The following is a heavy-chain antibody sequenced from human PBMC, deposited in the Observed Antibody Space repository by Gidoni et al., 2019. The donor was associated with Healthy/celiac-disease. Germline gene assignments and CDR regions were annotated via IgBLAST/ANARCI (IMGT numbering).Heavy chain of an antibody. Sequence: QLQLQESGPGLMKPSETLSLTCTVSGGSISSSSYYWGWIRQPPGKGLEWIGSIYYSGSTYYNPSLKSRVTISVDTSKNQFSLKLSSVTAADTAVYYCARQYGSGSYQLVYWGQGTLVTVSS. CDR1: GGSISSSSYY. J-gene: IGHJ4*02. V-gene: IGHV4-39*01. D-gene: IGHD3-10*01. CDR3: ARQYGSGSYQLVY. CDR2: IYYSGST.